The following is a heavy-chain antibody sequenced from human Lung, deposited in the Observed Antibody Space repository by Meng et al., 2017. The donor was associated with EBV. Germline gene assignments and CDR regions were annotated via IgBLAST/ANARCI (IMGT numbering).Heavy chain of an antibody. CDR1: GGSFSGYY. D-gene: IGHD4-17*01. Sequence: QVQLQQCGAGLLKPSETLSLTCAVYGGSFSGYYWSWIRQPPGKGLEWIGEINHSGSTNYNPSLKSRVTISVDTSKNQFSLKLSSVTAADTAVYYCARGGDWQYYGVYFDYWGQGTLVTVSS. CDR3: ARGGDWQYYGVYFDY. V-gene: IGHV4-34*01. J-gene: IGHJ4*02. CDR2: INHSGST.